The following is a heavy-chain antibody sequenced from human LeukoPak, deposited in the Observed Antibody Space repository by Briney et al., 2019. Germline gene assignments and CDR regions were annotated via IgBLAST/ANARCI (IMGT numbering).Heavy chain of an antibody. D-gene: IGHD3-22*01. CDR1: GFTVSSHY. Sequence: PGGSLRLSCAASGFTVSSHYMSWVRQAPGKGLEGVSVIYNGDSTYYADSVKGRFTISRDNSKNTLYLQMDSLRAEDTAVYYCARRDSIGYNWFEPWGQGTLVTVSS. CDR3: ARRDSIGYNWFEP. CDR2: IYNGDST. V-gene: IGHV3-66*04. J-gene: IGHJ5*02.